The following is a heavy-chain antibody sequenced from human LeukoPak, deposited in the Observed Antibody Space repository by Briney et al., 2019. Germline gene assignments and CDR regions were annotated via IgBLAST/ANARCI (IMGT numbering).Heavy chain of an antibody. Sequence: SETLSLTCAVYGGSFSGYYWSWIRQHPGKGLEWIGYIYYSGSTYYNPSLKSRVTISVDTSKNQFSLKLSSVTAADTAVYYCARAYYDFWSGSESSDAFDIWGQGTMVTVSS. CDR3: ARAYYDFWSGSESSDAFDI. CDR1: GGSFSGYY. V-gene: IGHV4-31*11. J-gene: IGHJ3*02. D-gene: IGHD3-3*01. CDR2: IYYSGST.